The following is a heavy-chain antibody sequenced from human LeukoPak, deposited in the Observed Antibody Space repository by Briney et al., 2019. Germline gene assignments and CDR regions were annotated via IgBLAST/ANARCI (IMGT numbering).Heavy chain of an antibody. CDR3: ARDSEMDV. CDR2: ISYDGSNK. V-gene: IGHV3-30-3*01. Sequence: GGSLRLSCAASGFTFSSYAMHWVRQAPGKGLERVAVISYDGSNKYYADSVKGRFTISRDNSKNTLYLQMNSLRAEDTAVYYCARDSEMDVWGQGTTVTVSS. J-gene: IGHJ6*02. CDR1: GFTFSSYA.